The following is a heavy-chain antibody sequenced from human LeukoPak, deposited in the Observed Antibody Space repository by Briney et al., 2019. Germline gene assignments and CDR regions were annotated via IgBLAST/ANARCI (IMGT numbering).Heavy chain of an antibody. D-gene: IGHD6-6*01. CDR3: ARYGGSSSGLDY. Sequence: SETLSLTCTVSGGSISSYYWSWIRQPPGKGLEWIGYIYYSGSTNYNPSLKSRVTISVDTSKNQFSLKLSSVTAADTAAYYCARYGGSSSGLDYWGQGTLVTVSS. V-gene: IGHV4-59*01. J-gene: IGHJ4*02. CDR2: IYYSGST. CDR1: GGSISSYY.